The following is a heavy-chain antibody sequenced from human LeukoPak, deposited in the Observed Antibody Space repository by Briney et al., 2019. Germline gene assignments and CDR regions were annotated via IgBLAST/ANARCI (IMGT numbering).Heavy chain of an antibody. V-gene: IGHV1-2*02. Sequence: ASVKVSCKASGYTFTGYYMHWVRQAPGQRLEWMGWINPNSGGTNYAQKFQGRVTMTRDTSISTAYMELSRLRSDDTAVYYCARSVAGYSSGWYPLGYWGQGTLVTVSS. CDR1: GYTFTGYY. CDR3: ARSVAGYSSGWYPLGY. CDR2: INPNSGGT. J-gene: IGHJ4*02. D-gene: IGHD6-19*01.